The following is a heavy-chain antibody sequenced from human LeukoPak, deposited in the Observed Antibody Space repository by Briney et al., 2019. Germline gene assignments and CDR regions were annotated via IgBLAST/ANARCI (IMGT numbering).Heavy chain of an antibody. Sequence: GGSLRLSCAASGFTFSNYAMHWVRQAPGKGLDWVATISYDGNNEYYADSVKGRFTISRDNSKNTLYLQVSSLRAEDTAVYHCARGRNLVAISGYFDYWGQGTLVTVSS. CDR2: ISYDGNNE. CDR1: GFTFSNYA. D-gene: IGHD3-22*01. CDR3: ARGRNLVAISGYFDY. V-gene: IGHV3-30-3*01. J-gene: IGHJ4*02.